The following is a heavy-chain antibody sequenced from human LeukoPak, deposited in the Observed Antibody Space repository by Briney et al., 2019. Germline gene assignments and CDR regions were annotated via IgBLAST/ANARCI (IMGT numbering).Heavy chain of an antibody. Sequence: SETLSLTCTVSGGSISSNNYYWAWIRQPPGKGLEWIGYIYYSGSTNYNPSLKSRVTISVDTSKNQFSLKLSSVTAADTAVYYCARGFYGSGSYSPPYYYMDVWGKGTTVTISS. J-gene: IGHJ6*03. V-gene: IGHV4-61*05. CDR3: ARGFYGSGSYSPPYYYMDV. D-gene: IGHD3-10*01. CDR1: GGSISSNNYY. CDR2: IYYSGST.